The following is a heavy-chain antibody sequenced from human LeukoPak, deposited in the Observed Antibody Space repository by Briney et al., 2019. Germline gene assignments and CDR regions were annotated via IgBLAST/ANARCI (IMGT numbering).Heavy chain of an antibody. CDR3: AKDPTGDYDPYYFDY. V-gene: IGHV3-30*02. J-gene: IGHJ4*02. D-gene: IGHD4-17*01. CDR2: IRYDGSNK. CDR1: GLTFSSYG. Sequence: GGSLRLSCAASGLTFSSYGMHWVRQAPGKGLEWVTFIRYDGSNKYYADSVKGRFTISRDNSKNTLNLHMNSLRAEDTAVYYCAKDPTGDYDPYYFDYWGQGTLVTVSS.